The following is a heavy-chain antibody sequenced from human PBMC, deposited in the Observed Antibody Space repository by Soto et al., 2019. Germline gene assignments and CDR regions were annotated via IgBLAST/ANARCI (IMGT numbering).Heavy chain of an antibody. CDR3: ARDRKPGIDY. CDR1: GGSISSTNW. V-gene: IGHV4-4*02. Sequence: PSETLSLTCAVSGGSISSTNWWSWVRQPPGKGLEWIGEIYHSGSTNYNPSLRSRVTISVDKANNQFFLKVNSVTAADTAMYYCARDRKPGIDYWGQGTLVTVSS. J-gene: IGHJ4*02. CDR2: IYHSGST. D-gene: IGHD3-10*01.